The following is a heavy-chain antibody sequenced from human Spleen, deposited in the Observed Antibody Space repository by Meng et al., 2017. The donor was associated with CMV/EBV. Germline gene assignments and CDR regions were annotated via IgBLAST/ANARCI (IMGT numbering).Heavy chain of an antibody. V-gene: IGHV1-18*01. CDR3: ARAPDYDFWSGYLHYYNYYGMDV. J-gene: IGHJ6*02. CDR2: ISGYNGNT. CDR1: GYTFTSYG. D-gene: IGHD3-3*01. Sequence: ASVKVSCKASGYTFTSYGISWVRQAPGQGLEWMGWISGYNGNTNYVQKLQDRVTMTTDTSTRTAYMELRSLRADDTAVYYCARAPDYDFWSGYLHYYNYYGMDVWGQGTTVTVSS.